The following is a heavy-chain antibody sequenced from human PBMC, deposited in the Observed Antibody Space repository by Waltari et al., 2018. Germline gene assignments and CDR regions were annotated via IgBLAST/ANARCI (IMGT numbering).Heavy chain of an antibody. J-gene: IGHJ6*03. CDR3: ARVPVTTGYYYYMDV. CDR2: IIPIFGTA. CDR1: GGPFSSYA. D-gene: IGHD4-4*01. Sequence: QVQLVQSGAEVKKPGSSVKVSCKASGGPFSSYAISWVRPAPGQGLEWMGGIIPIFGTANYAQKFQGRVTITTDESTSTAYMELSSLRSEDTAVYYCARVPVTTGYYYYMDVWGKGTTVTVSS. V-gene: IGHV1-69*05.